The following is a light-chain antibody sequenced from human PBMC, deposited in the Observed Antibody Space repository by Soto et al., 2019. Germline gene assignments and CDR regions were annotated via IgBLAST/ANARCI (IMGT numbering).Light chain of an antibody. CDR2: DVF. Sequence: QSALTQPASVSGSPGQSITISCSGTSSDVGAYNYVSWYQQHPGKAPKLMIYDVFNRPSGVSDRFSGSKSGNTASLTISGLQAEDEADYFCSSYTNFNSLFGGGTKVTVL. V-gene: IGLV2-14*03. CDR3: SSYTNFNSL. J-gene: IGLJ3*02. CDR1: SSDVGAYNY.